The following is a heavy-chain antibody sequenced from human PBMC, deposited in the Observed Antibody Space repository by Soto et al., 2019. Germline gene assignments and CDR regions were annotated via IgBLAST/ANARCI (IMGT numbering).Heavy chain of an antibody. CDR3: AKDNYEDYDFWSGYYYYYYYYMDV. D-gene: IGHD3-3*01. CDR2: ISGSGGST. J-gene: IGHJ6*03. V-gene: IGHV3-23*01. Sequence: GGSLRLSCAASGFTFSSYAMSWVRQAPGKGLEWVSAISGSGGSTYYADSVKGRFTISRDNSKNTLYLKMNSLRAEDTAVYYCAKDNYEDYDFWSGYYYYYYYYMDVWGKGTTVTVSS. CDR1: GFTFSSYA.